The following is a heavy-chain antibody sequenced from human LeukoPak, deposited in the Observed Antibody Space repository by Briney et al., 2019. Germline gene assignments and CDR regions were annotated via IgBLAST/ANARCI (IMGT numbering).Heavy chain of an antibody. V-gene: IGHV3-15*01. J-gene: IGHJ4*02. CDR2: IKSKTDGGTT. CDR3: TTDGCSSTSCYSFDY. D-gene: IGHD2-2*01. CDR1: GFTFSNAW. Sequence: GGSLRLSCAASGFTFSNAWMSWVRQAPGKGLKWVGRIKSKTDGGTTDYAAPVKGRFTISRDDSKNTLYLQMNSLKTEDTAVYYCTTDGCSSTSCYSFDYWGQGTLVTVSS.